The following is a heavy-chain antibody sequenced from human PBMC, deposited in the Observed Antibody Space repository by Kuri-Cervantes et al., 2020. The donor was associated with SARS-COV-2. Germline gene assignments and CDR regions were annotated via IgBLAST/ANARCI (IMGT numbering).Heavy chain of an antibody. J-gene: IGHJ4*02. CDR3: AVPKGNDYYGSGSYDY. CDR1: GFIFSDYY. Sequence: GESLKISCTASGFIFSDYYMTWVRQAPGKGLEWVSSISSSSSYIYYADSVKGRFTISRDNAKNSLYLQMNSLRAEDTAVYYCAVPKGNDYYGSGSYDYWGQGTLVTVSS. D-gene: IGHD3-10*01. V-gene: IGHV3-21*01. CDR2: ISSSSSYI.